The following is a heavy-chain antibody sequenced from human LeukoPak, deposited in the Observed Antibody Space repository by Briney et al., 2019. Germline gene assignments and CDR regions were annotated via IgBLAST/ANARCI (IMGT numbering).Heavy chain of an antibody. Sequence: SETLSLTCTVSGGSISSSSYYWGWIRQPPGKGLEWIGSIYYSGSTYYNPSLKSRVTISVDTSKNQFSLKLSSVTAADSAVYYCARHNNYYYYYMDVWGKGTTVTVSS. CDR2: IYYSGST. J-gene: IGHJ6*03. CDR1: GGSISSSSYY. CDR3: ARHNNYYYYYMDV. V-gene: IGHV4-39*01. D-gene: IGHD2/OR15-2a*01.